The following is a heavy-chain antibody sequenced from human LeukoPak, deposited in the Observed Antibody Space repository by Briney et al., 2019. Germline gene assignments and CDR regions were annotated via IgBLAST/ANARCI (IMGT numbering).Heavy chain of an antibody. V-gene: IGHV4-4*07. CDR3: ARVSSPVRYYYGMDV. Sequence: EPSETLSLTCTVSGGSISSYYWSWIRQPAGKGLEWIGRIYTSGSTNYNPSLKSRVTMSVDTSKNQFSLKLSSVTAADTAVYYCARVSSPVRYYYGMDVWGQGTTVTVSS. J-gene: IGHJ6*02. D-gene: IGHD6-13*01. CDR1: GGSISSYY. CDR2: IYTSGST.